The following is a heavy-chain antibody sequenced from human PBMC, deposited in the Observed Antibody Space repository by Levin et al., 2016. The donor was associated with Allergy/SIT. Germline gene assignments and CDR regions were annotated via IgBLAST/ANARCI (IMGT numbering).Heavy chain of an antibody. CDR3: ARDNAAGYGQGYYYYGMDV. V-gene: IGHV3-53*01. CDR1: GFTVSSNY. J-gene: IGHJ6*02. CDR2: IYSGGST. Sequence: GGSLRLSCAASGFTVSSNYMSWVRQAPGKGLEWVSVIYSGGSTYYADSVKGRFTISRDNSKNTLYLQMNSLRAEDTAVYYCARDNAAGYGQGYYYYGMDVWGQGTTVTVSS. D-gene: IGHD5-18*01.